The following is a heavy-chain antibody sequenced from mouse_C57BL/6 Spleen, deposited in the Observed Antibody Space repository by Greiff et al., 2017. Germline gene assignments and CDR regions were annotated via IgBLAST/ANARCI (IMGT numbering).Heavy chain of an antibody. D-gene: IGHD2-4*01. J-gene: IGHJ4*01. Sequence: QVQLKQSGAELVKPGASVKISCKASGYAFSSYWMNWVKQRPGKGLEWIGQIYPGDGDTNYNGKFKGKATLTADKSSSTAYMQLSSLTSEDSAVYFCARGHYDYAIYAMDYWGQGTSVTASS. V-gene: IGHV1-80*01. CDR3: ARGHYDYAIYAMDY. CDR2: IYPGDGDT. CDR1: GYAFSSYW.